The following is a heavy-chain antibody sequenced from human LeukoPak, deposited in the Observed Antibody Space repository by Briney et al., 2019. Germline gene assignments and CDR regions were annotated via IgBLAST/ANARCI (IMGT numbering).Heavy chain of an antibody. CDR1: GYTFTGYY. CDR3: AKEEMATITATVGGFDY. Sequence: SVTVSCKASGYTFTGYYMHWVRQAPGQGLEWMGWINPNSGGTNSAQKFQGSVSMTRDTSISTAYMELSRLISDDTAVYYCAKEEMATITATVGGFDYWGQGTLVTVSS. D-gene: IGHD5-24*01. CDR2: INPNSGGT. V-gene: IGHV1-2*02. J-gene: IGHJ4*02.